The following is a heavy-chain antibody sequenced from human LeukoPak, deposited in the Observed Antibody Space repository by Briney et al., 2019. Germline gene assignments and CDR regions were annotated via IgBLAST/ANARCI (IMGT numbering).Heavy chain of an antibody. J-gene: IGHJ4*02. Sequence: SETLSLTCTVSGGSFSSSSYYWGWIRQPPGKGLEWIGSIYYSGSTYYNPSLKSRVTISVDTSKNQFSLKLSSATAADTAVYYCARPFGGATDYWGQGTLVTVSS. CDR3: ARPFGGATDY. D-gene: IGHD1-26*01. CDR2: IYYSGST. V-gene: IGHV4-39*01. CDR1: GGSFSSSSYY.